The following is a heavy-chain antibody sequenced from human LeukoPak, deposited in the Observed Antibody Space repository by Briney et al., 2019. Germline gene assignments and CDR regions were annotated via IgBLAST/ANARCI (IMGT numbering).Heavy chain of an antibody. J-gene: IGHJ3*02. D-gene: IGHD4-23*01. V-gene: IGHV5-51*01. CDR3: ARLKVVTHDAFDI. CDR2: IYPGDSPT. Sequence: XRXVPGXXXEWRAIIYPGDSPTTYTPSFQAHVTISAHKSITTAYLQSSSLKASDTSMYSCARLKVVTHDAFDIWGQGTMVTVSS.